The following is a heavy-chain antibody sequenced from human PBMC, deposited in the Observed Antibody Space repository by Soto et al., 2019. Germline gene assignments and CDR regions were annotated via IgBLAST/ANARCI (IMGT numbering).Heavy chain of an antibody. Sequence: SETLSLTCTVSGGSVSSSHWWSWVRQSPGKGLEWIGFIYQSGVTSYNPSLASRVSISLDRSNNQCSLKLKSVTAADTAVYFCAGMPYTSGLRFDPWGPGTLVT. J-gene: IGHJ5*02. V-gene: IGHV4-4*02. CDR1: GGSVSSSHW. D-gene: IGHD6-19*01. CDR2: IYQSGVT. CDR3: AGMPYTSGLRFDP.